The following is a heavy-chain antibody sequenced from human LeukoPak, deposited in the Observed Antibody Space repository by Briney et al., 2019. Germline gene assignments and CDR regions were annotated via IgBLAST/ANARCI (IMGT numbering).Heavy chain of an antibody. V-gene: IGHV3-23*01. D-gene: IGHD6-19*01. CDR3: SSSVFYSSGWYGGY. J-gene: IGHJ4*02. CDR1: GFTFSSYA. CDR2: ISATGGNT. Sequence: GGSLRLSCAASGFTFSSYAMSWVRPAPGKGLEWVSLISATGGNTYYADSVKGRFTINRDNSKNTLYLHMNSLRAEDTAIYYCSSSVFYSSGWYGGYWGQGTLVTVSS.